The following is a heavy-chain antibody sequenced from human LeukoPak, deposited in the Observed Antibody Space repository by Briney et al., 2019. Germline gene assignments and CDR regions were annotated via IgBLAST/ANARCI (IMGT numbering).Heavy chain of an antibody. J-gene: IGHJ6*02. D-gene: IGHD4-23*01. CDR2: INWNSDTR. Sequence: GGSLRLSCVGSGFAFHNYAMHWVRRPPGKGLEWASAINWNSDTRAYADSVKGRFTISRDRARNSLYLQMDSLRPEDTALYYCAKDTGGNGAYFYAMDVWGQGTSVTVSS. CDR3: AKDTGGNGAYFYAMDV. V-gene: IGHV3-9*01. CDR1: GFAFHNYA.